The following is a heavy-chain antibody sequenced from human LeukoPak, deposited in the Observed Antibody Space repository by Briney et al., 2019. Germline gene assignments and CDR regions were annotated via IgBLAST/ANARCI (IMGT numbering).Heavy chain of an antibody. Sequence: GGSLRLSCAASGFTFSSYEMNWVRQAPGKGLEWIAYLSSSGSAFSYADSVKGRFTIARDNAKNSLYLQMNSLRAEDTAVYYCARVGTPMVTIVAPYYMDVWGKGTTVTVSS. V-gene: IGHV3-48*03. CDR1: GFTFSSYE. CDR3: ARVGTPMVTIVAPYYMDV. CDR2: LSSSGSAF. D-gene: IGHD5-18*01. J-gene: IGHJ6*03.